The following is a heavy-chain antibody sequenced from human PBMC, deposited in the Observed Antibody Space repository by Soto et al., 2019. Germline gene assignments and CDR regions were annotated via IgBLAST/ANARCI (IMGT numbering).Heavy chain of an antibody. CDR3: ARRNSMGRQLGGYYYYGMDV. J-gene: IGHJ6*02. D-gene: IGHD6-13*01. CDR2: IYPGDSDT. CDR1: GYSFTSYW. Sequence: PGESLKISCKGSGYSFTSYWIGWVRQMPGKGLEWMGIIYPGDSDTRYSPSFQGQVTISADKSISTAYLQWSSLKASDTAMYYCARRNSMGRQLGGYYYYGMDVWGQGTTVTVSS. V-gene: IGHV5-51*01.